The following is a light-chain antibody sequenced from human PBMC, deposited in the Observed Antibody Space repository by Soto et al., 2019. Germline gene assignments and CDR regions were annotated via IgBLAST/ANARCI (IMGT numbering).Light chain of an antibody. Sequence: ETVMTQSPATLSVSPGGRPTLSCRASQRISDTFAWYQQKPGQAPRLLIHGASTRATGFAARFSGSGSGTDFTLTISRLEPEDFAVYYCQQYGSSPPITFGQGTRLEI. J-gene: IGKJ5*01. V-gene: IGKV3-15*01. CDR2: GAS. CDR1: QRISDT. CDR3: QQYGSSPPIT.